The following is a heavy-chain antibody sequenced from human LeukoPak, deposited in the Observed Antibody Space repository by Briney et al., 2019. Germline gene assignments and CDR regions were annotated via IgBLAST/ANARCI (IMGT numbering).Heavy chain of an antibody. Sequence: GGSLRLSCAASGFTFSSYSMNWVRQAPGKGLEWVSYISSSSSTIYYADSVKGRFTISRDNAKNSLYLQMNSLRAEDTAVYYCARGFGMNWFDPWGQGTLVTVSS. CDR1: GFTFSSYS. CDR3: ARGFGMNWFDP. D-gene: IGHD1-20*01. CDR2: ISSSSSTI. J-gene: IGHJ5*02. V-gene: IGHV3-48*04.